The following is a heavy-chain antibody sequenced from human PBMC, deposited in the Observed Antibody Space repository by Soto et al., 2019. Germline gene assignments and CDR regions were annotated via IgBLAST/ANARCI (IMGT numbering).Heavy chain of an antibody. CDR1: GGSISFYY. D-gene: IGHD6-19*01. J-gene: IGHJ6*02. V-gene: IGHV4-59*01. CDR3: ARSQWLAGGAFMDA. CDR2: IYDSGST. Sequence: SETLSLTCTVSGGSISFYYWSWIRQPPGKGLEWIGYIYDSGSTTYNPSLKGRVTISVDTSKKQFSLKLSSVTAADTAVYYCARSQWLAGGAFMDAWGQGTTVTVSS.